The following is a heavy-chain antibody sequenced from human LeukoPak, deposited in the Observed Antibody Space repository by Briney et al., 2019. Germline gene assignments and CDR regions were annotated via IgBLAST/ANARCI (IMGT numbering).Heavy chain of an antibody. V-gene: IGHV3-23*01. Sequence: GGSLRLSCAASGFTFSGYAMSWVRQAPGKGLEWVSAISVSGGTTYYADSVKGRFTISRDNSKNMLYLQMNSLRAEDTAVYYCAASSTWPGYFDYWGQGTLVTVSS. J-gene: IGHJ4*02. CDR1: GFTFSGYA. CDR3: AASSTWPGYFDY. CDR2: ISVSGGTT. D-gene: IGHD6-13*01.